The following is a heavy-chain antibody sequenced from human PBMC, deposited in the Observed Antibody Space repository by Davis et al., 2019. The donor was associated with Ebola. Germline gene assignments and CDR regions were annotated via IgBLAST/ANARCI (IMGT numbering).Heavy chain of an antibody. V-gene: IGHV4-59*12. CDR2: IYYSGST. CDR1: GGSTNGYF. Sequence: GSLRLSCTVSGGSTNGYFWSWIRQPPGKGLEWIGYIYYSGSTNYNPSLKSRVTISVDTSKNQFSLKLSSVTAADTAVYYCARDRRTIFGAAYYFDYWGQGTLVTVSS. J-gene: IGHJ4*02. D-gene: IGHD3-3*01. CDR3: ARDRRTIFGAAYYFDY.